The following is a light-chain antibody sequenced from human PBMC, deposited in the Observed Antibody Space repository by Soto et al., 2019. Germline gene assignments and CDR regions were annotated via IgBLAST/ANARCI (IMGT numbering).Light chain of an antibody. Sequence: QSALTQPASVSGSLGQSITISGTGTRTDIGGYNYVSWYQQYPGKAPKLVICEVTSRPSGISDRFSGSKSGNTASLTISGLQAEDEADYYCQSFDTFLRGTRVFGGGTKVTVL. J-gene: IGLJ3*02. CDR2: EVT. V-gene: IGLV2-14*01. CDR3: QSFDTFLRGTRV. CDR1: RTDIGGYNY.